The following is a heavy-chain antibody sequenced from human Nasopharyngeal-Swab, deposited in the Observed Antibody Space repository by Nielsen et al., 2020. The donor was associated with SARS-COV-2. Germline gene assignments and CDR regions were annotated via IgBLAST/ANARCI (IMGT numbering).Heavy chain of an antibody. D-gene: IGHD3-22*01. J-gene: IGHJ3*02. CDR1: GFTFSSYE. V-gene: IGHV3-48*03. CDR2: ISSSGSTI. Sequence: GESLKISCAASGFTFSSYEMNWVRQAPGKGLECVSYISSSGSTIYYADSVKGRFTISRDNAKNSLYLQMNSLRAEDTAVYYCARNSGLYYYDSSGRPSDPFDIWGQGTMVTVSS. CDR3: ARNSGLYYYDSSGRPSDPFDI.